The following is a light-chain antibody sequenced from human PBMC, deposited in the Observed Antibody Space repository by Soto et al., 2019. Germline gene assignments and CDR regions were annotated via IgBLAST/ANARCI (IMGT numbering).Light chain of an antibody. V-gene: IGLV1-51*01. CDR3: GSWDSSLSAYV. CDR2: DDN. CDR1: SSNIGGNS. J-gene: IGLJ1*01. Sequence: QSVLTQPPSVSAAPGQKVTISCSGSSSNIGGNSVSWYQQLPGTAPKLLIYDDNKRPSGIPDRFSGSKSGTPATLGITGFQTGDEDDYYCGSWDSSLSAYVFGTGTKVTVL.